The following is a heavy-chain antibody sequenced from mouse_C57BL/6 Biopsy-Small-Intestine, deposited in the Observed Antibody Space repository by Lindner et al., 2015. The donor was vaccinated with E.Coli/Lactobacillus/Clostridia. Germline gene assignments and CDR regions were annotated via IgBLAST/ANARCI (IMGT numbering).Heavy chain of an antibody. V-gene: IGHV14-3*01. CDR3: ARVGIVVTSFFAY. J-gene: IGHJ3*01. D-gene: IGHD1-3*01. CDR1: GSNIKDDY. Sequence: VQLQESGTELVRPGASVKLSCTASGSNIKDDYMHWVKPRPEQGLEWIGRIDPANGHTKYAPKFHDKATITADTSSNTAYLQLSSLTSEDTAVYYCARVGIVVTSFFAYWGQGTLVTVSA. CDR2: IDPANGHT.